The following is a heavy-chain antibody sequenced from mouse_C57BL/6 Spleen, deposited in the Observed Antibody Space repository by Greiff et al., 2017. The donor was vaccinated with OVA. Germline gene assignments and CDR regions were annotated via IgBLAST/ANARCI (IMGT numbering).Heavy chain of an antibody. J-gene: IGHJ4*01. V-gene: IGHV5-9-1*02. CDR3: TGVGAYSSYAMDY. D-gene: IGHD2-5*01. CDR2: ISSGGDYI. Sequence: EVKVVESGEGLVKPGGSLKLSCAASGFTFSSYAMSWVRQTPEKRLEWVAYISSGGDYIYYADPVKGRFTISRDHSRNTLYLQMSSLTSEDTSMYYCTGVGAYSSYAMDYWGQGTSVTVSS. CDR1: GFTFSSYA.